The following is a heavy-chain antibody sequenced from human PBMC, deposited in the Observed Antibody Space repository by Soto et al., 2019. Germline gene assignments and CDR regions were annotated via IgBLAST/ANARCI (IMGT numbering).Heavy chain of an antibody. V-gene: IGHV3-21*01. J-gene: IGHJ5*02. D-gene: IGHD3-3*01. CDR2: ISSSSSYI. Sequence: GGSLRLSCAASGFTFSSYSMNWVRQAPGKGLEWVSSISSSSSYIYYADSVKGRFTISRDNAKNSLYLQMNSLRAEDTAVYYCARDRRDTSFGVVISRSNNWSDPWGQGTLVTVSS. CDR3: ARDRRDTSFGVVISRSNNWSDP. CDR1: GFTFSSYS.